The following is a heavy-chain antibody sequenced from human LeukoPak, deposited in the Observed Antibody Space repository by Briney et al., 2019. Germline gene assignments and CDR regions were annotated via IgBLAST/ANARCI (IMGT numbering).Heavy chain of an antibody. V-gene: IGHV4-59*08. D-gene: IGHD1-26*01. CDR1: GGSISSYY. CDR2: IYYSGST. Sequence: SETLSLTCTVSGGSISSYYWGWIRQPPGKELEGLGYIYYSGSTNYNPSLKSRVHISIDTSKNQFSLKLSSVTAADTAVYYCARHGGGWVGAFDYWGQGTLVTVSS. CDR3: ARHGGGWVGAFDY. J-gene: IGHJ4*02.